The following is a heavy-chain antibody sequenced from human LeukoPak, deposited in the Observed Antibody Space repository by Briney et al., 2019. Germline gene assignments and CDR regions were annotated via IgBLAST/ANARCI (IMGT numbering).Heavy chain of an antibody. D-gene: IGHD3-22*01. CDR1: GGSISSYY. V-gene: IGHV4-39*07. Sequence: SETLSLTCTVSGGSISSYYWSWIRQPPGKGLEWIGSIYYSGSTYYNPSLKSRVTISVDTSKNQFSLKLSSVTAADTAVYYCARTDYYDSSGSGIFDYWGQGTLVTVSS. J-gene: IGHJ4*02. CDR3: ARTDYYDSSGSGIFDY. CDR2: IYYSGST.